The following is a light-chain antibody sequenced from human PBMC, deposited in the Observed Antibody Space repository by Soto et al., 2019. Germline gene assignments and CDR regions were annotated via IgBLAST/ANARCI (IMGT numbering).Light chain of an antibody. CDR2: AAS. V-gene: IGKV1-9*01. CDR1: QGISSY. CDR3: QQLNSYPL. Sequence: DIQLTQSPSFLSASVGDRVTITCRASQGISSYLAWYQQNPGKAPKLLIYAASTLQSGVPSRFSGNGSGTEFTLTISSLQPEDFATYYCQQLNSYPLFGGGTKVEIK. J-gene: IGKJ4*01.